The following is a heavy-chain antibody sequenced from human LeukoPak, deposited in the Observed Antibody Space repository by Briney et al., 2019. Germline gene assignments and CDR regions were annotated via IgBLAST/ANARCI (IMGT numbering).Heavy chain of an antibody. V-gene: IGHV3-30*18. D-gene: IGHD3-3*01. CDR3: AKGHPYDFWSGYSSY. J-gene: IGHJ4*02. CDR1: GFTFSSFG. Sequence: GGSLRLFCAASGFTFSSFGMHWVRQAPGKGLEWVAVISYDGSNKYYADSVKGRFTISRDNSKNTLYLQMNSLRAEDTAVYYCAKGHPYDFWSGYSSYWGQGTLVTVSS. CDR2: ISYDGSNK.